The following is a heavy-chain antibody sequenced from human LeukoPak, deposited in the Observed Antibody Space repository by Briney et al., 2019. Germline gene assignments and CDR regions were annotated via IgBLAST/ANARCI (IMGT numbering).Heavy chain of an antibody. J-gene: IGHJ6*02. V-gene: IGHV1-18*01. CDR1: GYTFTSYG. D-gene: IGHD6-13*01. Sequence: ASVKVSCKASGYTFTSYGISWVRQAPGQGLEWMGWISAYNGNTNYAQKLQGRVTMTTDTSTSTAYMELRSLRSDDTAVYYCARGERGIAAVYYYYGMDVWGQGTTVTVSS. CDR3: ARGERGIAAVYYYYGMDV. CDR2: ISAYNGNT.